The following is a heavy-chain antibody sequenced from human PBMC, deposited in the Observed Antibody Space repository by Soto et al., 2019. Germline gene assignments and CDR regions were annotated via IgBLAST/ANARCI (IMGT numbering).Heavy chain of an antibody. CDR2: INTGGAR. D-gene: IGHD2-2*01. V-gene: IGHV3-15*01. CDR1: GFSVSDTW. J-gene: IGHJ4*02. Sequence: EVQLVESGGGLVQPGGSLRVSCAVSGFSVSDTWMNWVRQAPGKGLEWVGRINTGGARDYAAPWRERFFISRDESQNTLYLQMDGLKSEDTAVYYCSSDKYSSDYALDHWGQGTLVTVSS. CDR3: SSDKYSSDYALDH.